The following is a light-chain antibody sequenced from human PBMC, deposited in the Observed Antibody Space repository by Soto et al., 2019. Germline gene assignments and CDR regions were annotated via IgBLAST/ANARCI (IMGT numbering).Light chain of an antibody. V-gene: IGKV3D-20*02. CDR3: QQRSDWPST. CDR2: DAS. Sequence: EIVLTQSPGTLSLSPGERATLSCRASQSVSSSYLAWYQQKPGQAPRLLIYDASSRATGIPAGFSGSGSGTDFTLTITSLEPEDFAVYYCQQRSDWPSTFGGGTKV. J-gene: IGKJ4*01. CDR1: QSVSSSY.